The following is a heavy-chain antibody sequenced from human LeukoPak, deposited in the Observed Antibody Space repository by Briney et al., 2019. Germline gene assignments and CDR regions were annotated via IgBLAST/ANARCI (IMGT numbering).Heavy chain of an antibody. CDR3: ASSGYSYGY. J-gene: IGHJ4*02. CDR1: GGSFSGYY. CDR2: INHSGST. V-gene: IGHV4-34*01. D-gene: IGHD5-18*01. Sequence: PSETLSLTCAVYGGSFSGYYWSWIRQPPGKGLEWIGEINHSGSTNYNPSLKSRATISVDTSKNQFSLKLSSVTAADTAVYYCASSGYSYGYWGQGTLVTVSS.